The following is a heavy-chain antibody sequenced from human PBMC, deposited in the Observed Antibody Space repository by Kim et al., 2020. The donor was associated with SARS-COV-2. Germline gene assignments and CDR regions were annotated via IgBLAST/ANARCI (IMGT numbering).Heavy chain of an antibody. Sequence: SETLSLTCTVSGGSISSYYWSWIRQPPGKGLEWIGYIYYSGSTNYNPSLKSRVTISVDTSKNQFSLKLSSVTAADTAVYYCARHGVPAAIDHYYYYGMDVWGQGTTVTVSS. V-gene: IGHV4-59*08. CDR1: GGSISSYY. D-gene: IGHD2-2*01. CDR2: IYYSGST. CDR3: ARHGVPAAIDHYYYYGMDV. J-gene: IGHJ6*02.